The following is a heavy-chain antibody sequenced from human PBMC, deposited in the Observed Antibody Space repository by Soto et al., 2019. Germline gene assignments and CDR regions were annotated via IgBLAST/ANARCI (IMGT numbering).Heavy chain of an antibody. CDR1: GLIFSDYH. Sequence: EVQLVESGGGLVQPGGSLRLSCAASGLIFSDYHMDWVRQAPGKGLEWVGRIRRKANSYTTEYASSVKGRLTISRDDSTNSLYLQMNSLKSEDTAVYYCAMLGGWSGGSSGMDVWGQGTTVTVSS. CDR2: IRRKANSYTT. J-gene: IGHJ6*02. V-gene: IGHV3-72*01. CDR3: AMLGGWSGGSSGMDV. D-gene: IGHD6-19*01.